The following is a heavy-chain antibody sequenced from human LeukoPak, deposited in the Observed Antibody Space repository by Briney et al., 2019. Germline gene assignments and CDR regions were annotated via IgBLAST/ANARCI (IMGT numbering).Heavy chain of an antibody. CDR1: GFTFSTYV. V-gene: IGHV3-23*01. CDR2: LSGSGGST. CDR3: AKGRTPDY. D-gene: IGHD2-15*01. Sequence: GGSLRLSCAASGFTFSTYVMTWVRQAPGKGLEWVSALSGSGGSTFYADSVKGRFTISRVNSNSALYLQMNSLRAEDTAVYYCAKGRTPDYWGQGTLVTVSS. J-gene: IGHJ4*02.